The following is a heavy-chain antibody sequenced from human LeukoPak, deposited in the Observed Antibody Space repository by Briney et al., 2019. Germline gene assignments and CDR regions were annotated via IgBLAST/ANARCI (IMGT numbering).Heavy chain of an antibody. D-gene: IGHD2-2*01. CDR2: ISGSGGST. Sequence: GESLRLSCAASGFTFSSYAMSWVRQAPGKGLEWVSVISGSGGSTFYADSVKGWFTISRDNSKNTLYLQMNSLRAEDTAVYYCANCGTPGDIVVVPAALNWFDPWGQGTLVTVSS. V-gene: IGHV3-23*01. J-gene: IGHJ5*02. CDR1: GFTFSSYA. CDR3: ANCGTPGDIVVVPAALNWFDP.